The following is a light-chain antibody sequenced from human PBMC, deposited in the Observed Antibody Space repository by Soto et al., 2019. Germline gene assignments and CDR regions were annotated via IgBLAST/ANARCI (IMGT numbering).Light chain of an antibody. CDR2: EVS. J-gene: IGLJ1*01. V-gene: IGLV2-14*01. Sequence: QSVLTQPASVSGSPGQSITISCTGTSSDVGGYNYVSWYQQYPGKAPKLMIYEVSNRPSGVSHRFSGSRSGNTASLTISGLQAEDEADYYCSSYTSSSTLYVFGTGTKLTVL. CDR1: SSDVGGYNY. CDR3: SSYTSSSTLYV.